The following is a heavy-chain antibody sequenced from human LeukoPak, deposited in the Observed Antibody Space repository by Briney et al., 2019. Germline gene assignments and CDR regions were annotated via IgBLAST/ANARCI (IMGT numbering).Heavy chain of an antibody. CDR3: AIRRCSSTSCYTVDYYYMDV. CDR2: IIPIFGTA. J-gene: IGHJ6*03. D-gene: IGHD2-2*02. CDR1: GGTFGSYA. Sequence: ASVKVSCKASGGTFGSYAISWVRQAPGQGLEWVGGIIPIFGTANCAQKFQGRVTITADESTSTAYMELSSLRSEDTAVYYCAIRRCSSTSCYTVDYYYMDVWGKGTTVTVSS. V-gene: IGHV1-69*13.